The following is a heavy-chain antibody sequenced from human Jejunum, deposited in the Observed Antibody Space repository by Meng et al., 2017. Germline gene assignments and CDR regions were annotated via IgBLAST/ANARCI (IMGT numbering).Heavy chain of an antibody. V-gene: IGHV4-31*03. Sequence: QGQLQGAGPGLVKPSQTLSLTCTVSGGSISSDGYYWSWIRQHPGKALEWIGYIHYSGNIYYNPSLKSRVTMSVDSSKNQFSLKLTSVTAADTAVYYCARDLGYTGSYEFDYWGQGTLVTVSS. CDR2: IHYSGNI. CDR3: ARDLGYTGSYEFDY. D-gene: IGHD3-10*01. CDR1: GGSISSDGYY. J-gene: IGHJ4*02.